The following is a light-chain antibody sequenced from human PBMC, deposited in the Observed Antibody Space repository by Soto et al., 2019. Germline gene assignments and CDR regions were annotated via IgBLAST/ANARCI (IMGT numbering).Light chain of an antibody. CDR2: EVS. CDR1: SSDVGAYDF. Sequence: QSALTQPASVSGSPGQSITISCTGTSSDVGAYDFDSWYQQHPGKAPKYLIYEVSNRPSGVSDRFSGSKSGTTASLTISGLQAEDEADYYCSSYTTTDPYVFGTGTKLTVL. CDR3: SSYTTTDPYV. V-gene: IGLV2-14*01. J-gene: IGLJ1*01.